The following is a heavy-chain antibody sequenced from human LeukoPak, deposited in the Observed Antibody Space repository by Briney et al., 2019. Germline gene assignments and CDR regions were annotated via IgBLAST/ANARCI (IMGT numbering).Heavy chain of an antibody. CDR2: IYYSGST. CDR3: ARVDIAVAGNWFDP. D-gene: IGHD6-19*01. Sequence: IPSETLSLTCTVSGGSISSYYWSWIRQPPGKGLEGSGYIYYSGSTNYNPSLKSRVTITVDTSTTQFSLKLSSVTAADTAVYYCARVDIAVAGNWFDPWGQGTLVTVSS. J-gene: IGHJ5*02. V-gene: IGHV4-59*01. CDR1: GGSISSYY.